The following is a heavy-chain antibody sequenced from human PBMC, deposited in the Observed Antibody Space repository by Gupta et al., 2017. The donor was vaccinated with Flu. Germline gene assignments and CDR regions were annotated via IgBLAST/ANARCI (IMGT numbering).Heavy chain of an antibody. D-gene: IGHD2-2*01. J-gene: IGHJ6*03. CDR3: ARGLAGEEMVVVPAAYVRNPYYYYMDV. CDR2: IIPIFGTA. V-gene: IGHV1-69*01. Sequence: GFEWMGGIIPIFGTANYAKKFQGRVTITADEYTSTAYMELRSLRSEDTAVYYCARGLAGEEMVVVPAAYVRNPYYYYMDVWGKGTTVTVSS.